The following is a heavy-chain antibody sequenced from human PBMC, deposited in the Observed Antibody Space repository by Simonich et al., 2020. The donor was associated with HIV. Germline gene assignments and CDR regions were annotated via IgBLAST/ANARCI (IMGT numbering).Heavy chain of an antibody. V-gene: IGHV4-59*12. CDR3: ARGRPPGFSNGWYHFDF. CDR1: GGSISSDY. J-gene: IGHJ4*02. CDR2: SYYSGST. Sequence: QVQLQESGPGLVKPSETLPLRCTVSGGSISSDYWSWIRQPPGKGLEWIGYSYYSGSTTSTPPLKSHGTLSVDTSKNQVSLKLSSVPAADTAVYYCARGRPPGFSNGWYHFDFWGQGTLVTVSP. D-gene: IGHD6-19*01.